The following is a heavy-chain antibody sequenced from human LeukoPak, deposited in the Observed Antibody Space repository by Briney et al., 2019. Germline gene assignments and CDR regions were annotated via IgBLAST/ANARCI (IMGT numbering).Heavy chain of an antibody. CDR1: GGTFSNYA. V-gene: IGHV1-2*02. D-gene: IGHD3-22*01. J-gene: IGHJ4*02. CDR2: INPNSGGT. Sequence: ASVKVSCKASGGTFSNYAISWVRQAPGQGLEWMGWINPNSGGTNYAQKFQGRVTMTRDTSISTAYMELSRLRSDDTAVYYCARAYYYDSSGYSYWGQGTLVTVSS. CDR3: ARAYYYDSSGYSY.